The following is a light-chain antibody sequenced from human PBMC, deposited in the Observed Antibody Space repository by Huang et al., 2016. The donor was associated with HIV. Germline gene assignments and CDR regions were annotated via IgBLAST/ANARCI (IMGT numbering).Light chain of an antibody. CDR3: QQSYTSPLT. V-gene: IGKV1-39*01. Sequence: DIQMTQSPSSLSASLGDRVTITCRASQSISSYLNCYQQKPGKAPNLLIYAASSLQSGVPSRFRGSVSGTDFTLTISSLQPEDFATYYCQQSYTSPLTFGGGTKVEIK. CDR2: AAS. J-gene: IGKJ4*01. CDR1: QSISSY.